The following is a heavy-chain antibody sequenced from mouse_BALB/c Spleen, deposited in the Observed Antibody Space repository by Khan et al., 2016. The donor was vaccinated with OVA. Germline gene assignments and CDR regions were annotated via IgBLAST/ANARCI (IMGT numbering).Heavy chain of an antibody. CDR3: ARRGYDYGRGALFAY. J-gene: IGHJ3*01. V-gene: IGHV2-2*02. CDR2: IWSAGST. Sequence: QVQLKESGPGLVQPSQSLSITCTVSGFSLTNYSVHWVRQSPGKGLEWLGVIWSAGSTDYNAAFISRLTIRKDNSRSQVFFKMNSLQPNDTAIYCWARRGYDYGRGALFAYWGQGTLVTVSA. D-gene: IGHD2-4*01. CDR1: GFSLTNYS.